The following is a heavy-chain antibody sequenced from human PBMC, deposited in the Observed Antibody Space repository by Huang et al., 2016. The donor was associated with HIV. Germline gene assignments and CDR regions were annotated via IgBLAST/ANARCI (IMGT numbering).Heavy chain of an antibody. CDR2: INTSIGNT. Sequence: QVQLVQSGAEMKKPGASVKVSCKASGYPFTTYYMHWVRQAPGQGLEWMGIINTSIGNTNYAQKFQDRVNVTRDTSTSTVYMHLSTLRSEDTAVYYCARDWYRTHYYGMDVWGQGTTVTVSS. CDR3: ARDWYRTHYYGMDV. V-gene: IGHV1-46*01. CDR1: GYPFTTYY. D-gene: IGHD1-1*01. J-gene: IGHJ6*02.